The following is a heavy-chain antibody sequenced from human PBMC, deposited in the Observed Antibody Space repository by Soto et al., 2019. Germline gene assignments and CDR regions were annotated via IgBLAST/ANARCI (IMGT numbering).Heavy chain of an antibody. V-gene: IGHV3-15*01. CDR2: IKSKTDGGTT. CDR3: TTGPTPYYDSSGYYPIFDY. CDR1: GFTFSNAW. J-gene: IGHJ4*02. D-gene: IGHD3-22*01. Sequence: EVQLVESGGGLVKPGGSLRLSCAASGFTFSNAWMSWVRQAPGKGLEWVGRIKSKTDGGTTDYAAPVKGRFTISRDDSKNTLYLQMNSLKSDDTAVYYCTTGPTPYYDSSGYYPIFDYWGQGTLVTVSS.